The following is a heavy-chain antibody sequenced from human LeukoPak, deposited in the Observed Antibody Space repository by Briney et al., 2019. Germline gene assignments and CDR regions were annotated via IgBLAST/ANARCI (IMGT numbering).Heavy chain of an antibody. CDR2: ISGSGGST. V-gene: IGHV3-23*01. CDR1: GFTXSSYA. D-gene: IGHD3-10*01. CDR3: AKSFMVRGVIIARYYFDY. J-gene: IGHJ4*02. Sequence: GGSLRLSCAASGFTXSSYAMSWVRQAPGKGLEWVSAISGSGGSTYYADSVNRPFTISRDNSKNTLYLQMNSLRAEDTAVYSCAKSFMVRGVIIARYYFDYWGQGTLVTVSS.